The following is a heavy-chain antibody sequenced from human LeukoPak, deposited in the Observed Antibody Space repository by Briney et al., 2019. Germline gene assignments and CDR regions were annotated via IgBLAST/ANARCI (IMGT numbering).Heavy chain of an antibody. Sequence: SETLSLTCTVSGGSISSYYWGWIRQPPGKGLEWTGSIYYSGSTYYNPSLKSRVTISVDTSKNQFSLKLSSVTAADTAVYYCARVYISRRYFDYWGQGTLVTVSS. J-gene: IGHJ4*02. CDR2: IYYSGST. V-gene: IGHV4-39*07. CDR1: GGSISSYY. CDR3: ARVYISRRYFDY.